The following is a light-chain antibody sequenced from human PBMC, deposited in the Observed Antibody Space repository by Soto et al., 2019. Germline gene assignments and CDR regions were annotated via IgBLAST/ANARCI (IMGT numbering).Light chain of an antibody. CDR1: QSISDR. CDR2: SES. Sequence: EIVMTQSPATLAVSPGGRATLSCRASQSISDRLAWYQQRPGQAPRLLIYSESARATGVPARFSGSGSGTELTLTISSLKSEDFGVYYCQQYDYWWTFGQGTRWIS. CDR3: QQYDYWWT. J-gene: IGKJ1*01. V-gene: IGKV3-15*01.